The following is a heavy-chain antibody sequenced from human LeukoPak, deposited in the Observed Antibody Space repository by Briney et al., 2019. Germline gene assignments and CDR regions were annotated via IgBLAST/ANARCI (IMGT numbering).Heavy chain of an antibody. Sequence: PGGSLRLSCAASGFTFSSYGMHWVRQAPGKGLEWVAVISYDGSNKYYAGSVKGRFTISRDNSENTLYLQMNSLRAEDTAVYYCAKDDIAVAGTFGYWGQGTLVTVSS. V-gene: IGHV3-30*18. J-gene: IGHJ4*02. CDR3: AKDDIAVAGTFGY. D-gene: IGHD6-19*01. CDR2: ISYDGSNK. CDR1: GFTFSSYG.